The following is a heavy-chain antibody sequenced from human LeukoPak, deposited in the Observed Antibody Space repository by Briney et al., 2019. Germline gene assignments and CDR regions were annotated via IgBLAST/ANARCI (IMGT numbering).Heavy chain of an antibody. V-gene: IGHV4-39*01. CDR1: GGSISSSSYY. D-gene: IGHD6-13*01. CDR2: IYYSGST. CDR3: ASKGATYSSSWYYFDH. Sequence: PSETLSLTCTVSGGSISSSSYYWGWIRQPPGKGLEWIGSIYYSGSTYYNPSLKSRVTISVDTSKNQFSLKLSSVTAADTAVYYCASKGATYSSSWYYFDHWGQGTLVTVSS. J-gene: IGHJ4*02.